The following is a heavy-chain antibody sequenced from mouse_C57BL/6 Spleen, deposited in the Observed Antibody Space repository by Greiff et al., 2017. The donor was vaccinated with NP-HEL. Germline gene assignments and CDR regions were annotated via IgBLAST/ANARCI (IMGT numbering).Heavy chain of an antibody. CDR2: ISSGGSYT. V-gene: IGHV5-6*01. CDR1: GFTFSSYG. J-gene: IGHJ2*01. D-gene: IGHD1-1*01. Sequence: EVQLVESGGDLVKPGGSLKLSCAASGFTFSSYGMSWVRQTPDKRLEWVATISSGGSYTYYPDSVKGRFTISRDNAKNTLYLQMSSLKSEDTAMYYCARQGITTVVYFDYWGQGTTLTVSS. CDR3: ARQGITTVVYFDY.